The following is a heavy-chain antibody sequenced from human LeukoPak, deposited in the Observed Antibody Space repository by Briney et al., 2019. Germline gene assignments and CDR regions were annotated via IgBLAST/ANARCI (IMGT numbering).Heavy chain of an antibody. J-gene: IGHJ4*02. Sequence: DSVTVSCKASGYTFTSYYIHWVRQAPGQGLEWMGIINSSGGSTNYAQKFQGRVTMTRDTSTSTVYMELSSLRSEDTAVYYCARDFVVGATPLAFDYWGQGTLVTVSS. D-gene: IGHD1-26*01. CDR2: INSSGGST. CDR1: GYTFTSYY. V-gene: IGHV1-46*01. CDR3: ARDFVVGATPLAFDY.